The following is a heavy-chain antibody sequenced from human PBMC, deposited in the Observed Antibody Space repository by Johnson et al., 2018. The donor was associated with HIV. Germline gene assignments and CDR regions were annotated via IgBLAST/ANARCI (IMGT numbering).Heavy chain of an antibody. CDR3: ARDRGYSSSSANAFDI. D-gene: IGHD6-6*01. CDR1: GFTFSSYD. CDR2: IGTAGDT. J-gene: IGHJ3*02. Sequence: VQLVESGGGLVQPGGSLRLSCAASGFTFSSYDMHWVRQATGKGLEWVSAIGTAGDTYYPGSVKGRFTISRENAKNSLYLQMNSLRAEDTAVYYCARDRGYSSSSANAFDIWGQGTMVTVSS. V-gene: IGHV3-13*01.